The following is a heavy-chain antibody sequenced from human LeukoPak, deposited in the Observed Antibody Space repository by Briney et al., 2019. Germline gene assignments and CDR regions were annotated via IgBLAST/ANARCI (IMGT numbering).Heavy chain of an antibody. J-gene: IGHJ5*02. Sequence: GESLKISCKGLGYSFSDYWIGWVRQMPGKGLEWVGIIYPGDSDTRYSPSLQVQVAISADKSISTVYLQWSSLKASDTAMYYCARTLQSYGHNYFDPWGQGTLVTVSS. CDR2: IYPGDSDT. CDR3: ARTLQSYGHNYFDP. CDR1: GYSFSDYW. V-gene: IGHV5-51*01. D-gene: IGHD5-18*01.